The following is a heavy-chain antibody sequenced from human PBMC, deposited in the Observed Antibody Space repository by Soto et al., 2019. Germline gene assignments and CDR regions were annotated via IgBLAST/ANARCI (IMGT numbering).Heavy chain of an antibody. Sequence: PSETLSLTCAVSGGSISTMDWWTWVRQSPGKGLQWIGEIYHTGITNYNPSLQSRVTISIDESRTSFSLNLDSVTAAGTAVYYCAARRAAGPVWGQGTLVTVYS. D-gene: IGHD1-1*01. CDR3: AARRAAGPV. CDR1: GGSISTMDW. V-gene: IGHV4-4*02. J-gene: IGHJ4*02. CDR2: IYHTGIT.